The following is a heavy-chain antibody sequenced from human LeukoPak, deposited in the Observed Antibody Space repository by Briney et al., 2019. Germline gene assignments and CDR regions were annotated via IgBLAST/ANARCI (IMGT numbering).Heavy chain of an antibody. CDR2: IYYSGST. D-gene: IGHD6-19*01. CDR1: GGSISSYY. CDR3: ARDTRVAGIDY. J-gene: IGHJ4*02. V-gene: IGHV4-59*01. Sequence: SETLSLTCTVSGGSISSYYWSWIRRPPGKGLEWVGYIYYSGSTNYNPSLKSRVTISVDTSKNQFSLKLSSVTAADTAVYYCARDTRVAGIDYWGQGTLVTVSS.